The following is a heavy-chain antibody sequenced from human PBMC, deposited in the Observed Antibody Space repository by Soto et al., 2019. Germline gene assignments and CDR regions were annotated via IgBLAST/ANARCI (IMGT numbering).Heavy chain of an antibody. J-gene: IGHJ4*02. V-gene: IGHV4-39*01. D-gene: IGHD6-19*01. CDR1: GGSISSSSYY. CDR2: IYYSGST. CDR3: ARHQARLGFDY. Sequence: TLSLTCTVSGGSISSSSYYWGWIRQPPGKGLEWIGSIYYSGSTYYNPSLKSRVTISVDTSKNQFSLKLSSVTAADTAVYYCARHQARLGFDYWGQGTLVTVSS.